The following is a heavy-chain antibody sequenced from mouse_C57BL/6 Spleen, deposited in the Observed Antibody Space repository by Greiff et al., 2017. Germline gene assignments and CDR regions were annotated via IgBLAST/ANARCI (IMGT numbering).Heavy chain of an antibody. D-gene: IGHD3-2*02. CDR2: IDPSDSYT. CDR1: GYTFTSYW. CDR3: AGGGQLRGFAY. V-gene: IGHV1-69*01. Sequence: QVQLQQPGAELVMPGASVKLSCKASGYTFTSYWMHWVKQRPGQGLEWIGEIDPSDSYTNYNQKFKGKSTLTVDKSSSTAYMQLSSLTSEDSAVYYCAGGGQLRGFAYGGQGTLVTVSA. J-gene: IGHJ3*01.